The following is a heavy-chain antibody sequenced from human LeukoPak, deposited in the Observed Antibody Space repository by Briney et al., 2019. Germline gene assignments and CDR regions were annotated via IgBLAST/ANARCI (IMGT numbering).Heavy chain of an antibody. Sequence: PSETLSLTCTVSGGSISSYYWSWIRQPPGKGLEWIRYIYYSGSTNYNPSLKSRVTISVDTSKNQFSLKLSSVTAADTAVYYCARVAPGCSGGSCYRNAFDIWGQGTMVTVSS. CDR1: GGSISSYY. CDR3: ARVAPGCSGGSCYRNAFDI. V-gene: IGHV4-59*01. D-gene: IGHD2-15*01. CDR2: IYYSGST. J-gene: IGHJ3*02.